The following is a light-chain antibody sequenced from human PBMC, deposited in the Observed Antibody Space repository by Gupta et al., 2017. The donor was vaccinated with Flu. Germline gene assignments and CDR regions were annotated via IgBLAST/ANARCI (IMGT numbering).Light chain of an antibody. CDR3: EAWNGGLDDDA. V-gene: IGLV3-21*02. J-gene: IGLJ1*01. Sequence: GANIGSKTVDWHQPEPGSDPSLVIYVDSHRTSGVPDRFSGSSSGSSAFLTISRVEFGDEADYNCEAWNGGLDDDAFGPGTRFTVL. CDR2: VDS. CDR1: NIGSKT.